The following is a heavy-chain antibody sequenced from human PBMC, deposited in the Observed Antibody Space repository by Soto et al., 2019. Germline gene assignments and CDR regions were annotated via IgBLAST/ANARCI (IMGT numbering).Heavy chain of an antibody. CDR1: GGSISSYY. CDR3: ARSGRGAAASLDY. D-gene: IGHD6-13*01. Sequence: SETLSLTCTVSGGSISSYYWSWIRQPPGKGLEWIGYIYYSGSTNYNPSLKSRVTISVDTSKNQFSLNLSSVTSADTAVYYCARSGRGAAASLDYWGRGTLVTVSS. J-gene: IGHJ4*02. CDR2: IYYSGST. V-gene: IGHV4-59*08.